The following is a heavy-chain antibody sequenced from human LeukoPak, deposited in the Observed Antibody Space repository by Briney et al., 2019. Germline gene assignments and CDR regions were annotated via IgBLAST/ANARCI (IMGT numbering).Heavy chain of an antibody. CDR2: ISGSGGST. V-gene: IGHV3-23*01. Sequence: GGSLRLSCAASGFTFGTYDMSWFRQAPGKGLEWVSTISGSGGSTYYADSVKGRFTISRDNSKNTLYLQMNSLRAEDTAVYYCAKGIVVGVSYYYYCMDVWGIGTTVTVS. CDR1: GFTFGTYD. D-gene: IGHD2-2*01. CDR3: AKGIVVGVSYYYYCMDV. J-gene: IGHJ6*03.